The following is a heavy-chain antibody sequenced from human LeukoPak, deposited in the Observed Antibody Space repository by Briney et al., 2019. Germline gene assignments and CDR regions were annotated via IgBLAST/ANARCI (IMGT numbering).Heavy chain of an antibody. J-gene: IGHJ4*02. CDR3: ASERGIAAAGSFDY. CDR2: ISSSGSTI. D-gene: IGHD6-13*01. CDR1: GSTFNDYY. Sequence: KPGGSLRLSCAAAGSTFNDYYMSWIRQAPGKGLEWVSYISSSGSTIYYADSVKGRFTISRDNAKNSLYLQMNSLRAEDTAVYYCASERGIAAAGSFDYWGQGTLVTDSS. V-gene: IGHV3-11*04.